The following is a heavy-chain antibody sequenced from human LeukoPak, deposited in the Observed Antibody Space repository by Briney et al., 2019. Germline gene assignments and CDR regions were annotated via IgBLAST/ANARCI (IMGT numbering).Heavy chain of an antibody. CDR3: ATNPSDLYYYYYMDV. Sequence: GASVKVSCKASGYTFTGYYMHWVRQAPGQGLEWMGWINPNSGGTNYAQKFQGRVTMIRDTSISTAYMELSRLRSDDTAVYYCATNPSDLYYYYYMDVWGKGTTVTISS. CDR2: INPNSGGT. V-gene: IGHV1-2*02. CDR1: GYTFTGYY. J-gene: IGHJ6*03.